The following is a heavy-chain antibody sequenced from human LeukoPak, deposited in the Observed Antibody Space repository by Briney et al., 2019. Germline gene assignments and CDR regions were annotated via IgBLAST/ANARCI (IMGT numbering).Heavy chain of an antibody. Sequence: GGSLRLSCAASGFTFSSYSMNWVRQAPGKGLEWVSSISSSSSYIYYADSVKGRFTISRDNAKNSLYLQMNSLRAEDTAVYYCARDPDYGDYDYYYYYGMDVWGQGTTVTVSS. CDR2: ISSSSSYI. J-gene: IGHJ6*02. D-gene: IGHD4-17*01. CDR1: GFTFSSYS. CDR3: ARDPDYGDYDYYYYYGMDV. V-gene: IGHV3-21*01.